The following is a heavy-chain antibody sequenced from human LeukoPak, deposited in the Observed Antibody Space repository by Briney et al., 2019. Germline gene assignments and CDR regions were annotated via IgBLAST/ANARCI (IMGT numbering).Heavy chain of an antibody. CDR3: ARDGVAGVYYFDY. J-gene: IGHJ4*02. Sequence: ASVTVSCRASGYTFTTYYMHWVRQAPGQGLEWMGIINPSGGSTSYAQKFQGRVIMTRDMSTSTVYMELNSLRSEDTAVYYCARDGVAGVYYFDYWGQGTLVTVSS. D-gene: IGHD6-19*01. CDR2: INPSGGST. CDR1: GYTFTTYY. V-gene: IGHV1-46*01.